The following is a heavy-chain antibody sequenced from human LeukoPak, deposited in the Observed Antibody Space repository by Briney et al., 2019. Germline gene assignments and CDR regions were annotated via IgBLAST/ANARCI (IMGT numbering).Heavy chain of an antibody. CDR2: IYTSGST. D-gene: IGHD6-19*01. CDR3: ARVYSSGWYDY. Sequence: PSETLSLTRTVSGGSISSYHWSWIRQPAGKGLEWIGRIYTSGSTNYNPSLKSRVTMSVDTSENQFSLRLSSVTAADTAVYYCARVYSSGWYDYWGQGTLVTVSS. CDR1: GGSISSYH. V-gene: IGHV4-4*07. J-gene: IGHJ4*02.